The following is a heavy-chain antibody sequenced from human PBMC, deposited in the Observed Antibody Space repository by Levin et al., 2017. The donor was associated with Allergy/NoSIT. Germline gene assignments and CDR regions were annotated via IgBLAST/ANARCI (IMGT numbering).Heavy chain of an antibody. D-gene: IGHD3-10*01. V-gene: IGHV3-30-3*01. Sequence: GESLKISCAAPGFTFSSYAMHWVRQAPGKGLEWVAVISFDGTNKYYADSVKGRFTISRDNSKNTLYLQMNSLRVEDTAVYYCAREGDYYGSGRYPPYFDYWGQGTLVIVSS. CDR1: GFTFSSYA. CDR2: ISFDGTNK. J-gene: IGHJ4*02. CDR3: AREGDYYGSGRYPPYFDY.